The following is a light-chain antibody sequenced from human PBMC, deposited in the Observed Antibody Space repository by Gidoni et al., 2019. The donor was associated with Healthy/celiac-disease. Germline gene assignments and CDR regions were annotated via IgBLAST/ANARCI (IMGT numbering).Light chain of an antibody. CDR1: QSGSSY. J-gene: IGKJ4*01. V-gene: IGKV3-11*01. CDR2: DAS. Sequence: EIVLTQSPATLSLSPGERATLSCRPSQSGSSYLALYQQKPGQAPRLLIYDASNRATGIPARVSGSGSGTDFTLTSSSLEPEDFAVYYCQQRSNWPLTFGGGTKVEIK. CDR3: QQRSNWPLT.